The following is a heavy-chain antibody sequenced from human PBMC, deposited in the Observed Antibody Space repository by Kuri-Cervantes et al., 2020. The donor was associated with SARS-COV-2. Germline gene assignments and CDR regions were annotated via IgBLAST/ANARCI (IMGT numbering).Heavy chain of an antibody. CDR1: GFTFSDYY. Sequence: GESLKISCAASGFTFSDYYMSWIRQAPGKGLEWVSYISSSGSTIYYADSVKGRFTISRDNAKNSLYLQMNSLRAEDTAVYYCAGHVSGLYDYVWGCAEIDYWGQGTLVTVSS. V-gene: IGHV3-11*01. D-gene: IGHD3-16*01. CDR3: AGHVSGLYDYVWGCAEIDY. CDR2: ISSSGSTI. J-gene: IGHJ4*02.